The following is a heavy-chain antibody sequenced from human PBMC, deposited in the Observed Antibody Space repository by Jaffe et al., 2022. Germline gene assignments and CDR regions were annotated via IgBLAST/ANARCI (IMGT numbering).Heavy chain of an antibody. V-gene: IGHV3-49*04. CDR3: TRDPGRGYSGYGPFDY. D-gene: IGHD5-12*01. CDR2: IRSKAYGGTT. J-gene: IGHJ4*02. CDR1: GFTFGDYA. Sequence: EVQLVESGGGLVQPGRSLRLSCTASGFTFGDYAMSWVRQAPGKGLEWVGFIRSKAYGGTTEYAASVKGRFTISRDDSKSIAYLQMNSLKTEDTAVYYCTRDPGRGYSGYGPFDYWGQGTLVTVSS.